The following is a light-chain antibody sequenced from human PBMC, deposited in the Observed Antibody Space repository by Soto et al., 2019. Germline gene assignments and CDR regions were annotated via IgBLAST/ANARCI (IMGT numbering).Light chain of an antibody. CDR1: SSNIGANYD. CDR2: ANH. Sequence: QSVLTQPPSVSGAPGQTVTISCAGSSSNIGANYDVHWYQHLPGTAPKLLIYANHNRPSGVPDRFSGSKSGTSASLAITGLQAEDEADYYCQSYDSSLRGPVVFGGGTKVTVL. V-gene: IGLV1-40*01. CDR3: QSYDSSLRGPVV. J-gene: IGLJ2*01.